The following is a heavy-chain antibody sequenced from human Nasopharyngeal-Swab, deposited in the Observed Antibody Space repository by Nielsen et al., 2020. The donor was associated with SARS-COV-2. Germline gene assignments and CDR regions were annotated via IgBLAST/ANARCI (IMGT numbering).Heavy chain of an antibody. CDR1: GFTFTTYW. V-gene: IGHV3-7*05. CDR3: TKKIGED. Sequence: GESLKISCATSGFTFTTYWMSWVRQAPGKGLEWVANINQDGSTKYYVDSVKGRFTVSRDNTKNSVSLQMNSLRAEDTAMYYCTKKIGEDWGQGTLVTVSS. J-gene: IGHJ4*02. CDR2: INQDGSTK.